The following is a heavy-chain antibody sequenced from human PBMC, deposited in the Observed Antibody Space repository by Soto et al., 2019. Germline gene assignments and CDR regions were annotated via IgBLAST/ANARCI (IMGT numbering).Heavy chain of an antibody. J-gene: IGHJ6*03. V-gene: IGHV3-30*18. CDR1: GFTFSSYG. CDR2: ISYDGSNK. Sequence: GGSLRLSCAASGFTFSSYGMHWVRQAPGKGLEWVAVISYDGSNKYYADSVKGRFTISRDNSKNTLYLQMNSLRAEDTAVYYCAKEGYCSSTSCQHTMDVWGKGTTVTVSS. D-gene: IGHD2-2*01. CDR3: AKEGYCSSTSCQHTMDV.